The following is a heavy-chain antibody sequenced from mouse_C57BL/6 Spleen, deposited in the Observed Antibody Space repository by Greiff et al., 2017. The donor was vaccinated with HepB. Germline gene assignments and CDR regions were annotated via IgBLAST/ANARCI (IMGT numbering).Heavy chain of an antibody. CDR1: GYTFTTYP. CDR3: ARSNYGYWYFDV. D-gene: IGHD2-5*01. V-gene: IGHV1-47*01. J-gene: IGHJ1*03. Sequence: VKLQESGAELVKPGASVKMSCKASGYTFTTYPIEWMKQNHGKSLEWIGNFHPYNDDTKYNEKFKGKATLTVEKSSSTVYLELSRLTSDDSAVYYCARSNYGYWYFDVWGTGTTVTVSS. CDR2: FHPYNDDT.